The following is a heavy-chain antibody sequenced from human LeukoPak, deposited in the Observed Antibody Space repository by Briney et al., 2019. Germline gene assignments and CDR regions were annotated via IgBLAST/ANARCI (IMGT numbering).Heavy chain of an antibody. J-gene: IGHJ4*02. CDR1: GFRFSSYA. V-gene: IGHV3-23*01. CDR2: ISGNGDST. D-gene: IGHD3-22*01. Sequence: GGSLRLSCAASGFRFSSYAMSWVRQAPGKGLEWVSAISGNGDSTKYADSVKGRFTISRDNSQTTLYLQMNSLRAEDTAVFYCVKAIDSSGYYYERGADYWGQGTLVTVSS. CDR3: VKAIDSSGYYYERGADY.